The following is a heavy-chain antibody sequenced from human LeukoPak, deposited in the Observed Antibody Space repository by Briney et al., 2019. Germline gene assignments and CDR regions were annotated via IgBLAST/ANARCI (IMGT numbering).Heavy chain of an antibody. J-gene: IGHJ4*02. CDR1: GSSFTTFW. V-gene: IGHV5-51*01. CDR2: IYPRDSDT. Sequence: GASLQISCQGAGSSFTTFWIGWVRQLPGKGLEWMGIIYPRDSDTRYSPSFQGRVTISADKSTNTAYVQWSSLQASDTAVYYCVRQGHFREFDFWGQGTLVTVSS. D-gene: IGHD3-10*01. CDR3: VRQGHFREFDF.